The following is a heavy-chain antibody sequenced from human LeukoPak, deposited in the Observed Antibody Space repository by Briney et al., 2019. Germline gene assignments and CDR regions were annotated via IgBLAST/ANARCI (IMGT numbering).Heavy chain of an antibody. CDR1: GFTFSNYW. CDR2: IKKDGSEE. CDR3: AGDYKDR. J-gene: IGHJ5*02. Sequence: GGSLRLSCATSGFTFSNYWMTWIRQAPGKGPEWVANIKKDGSEEFYGDSVKGRFRISGDDAKNSLYLQMNSLGAEDTAIYYCAGDYKDRWGEGTLVTVSS. V-gene: IGHV3-7*01. D-gene: IGHD1-1*01.